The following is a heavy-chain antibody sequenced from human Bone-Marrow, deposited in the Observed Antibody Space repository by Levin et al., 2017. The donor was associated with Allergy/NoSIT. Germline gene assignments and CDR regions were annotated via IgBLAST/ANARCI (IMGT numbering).Heavy chain of an antibody. CDR1: GGTFSSYP. CDR3: ARLAETGTTLYYGMDV. D-gene: IGHD1-7*01. J-gene: IGHJ6*02. CDR2: IIPILGIA. Sequence: GASVKVSCKASGGTFSSYPISWVRQAPGQGLEWMGRIIPILGIANYAQKFQGRVTITADKSTSTAYMELSSLRSEDTAVYYCARLAETGTTLYYGMDVWGQGTTVTVSS. V-gene: IGHV1-69*02.